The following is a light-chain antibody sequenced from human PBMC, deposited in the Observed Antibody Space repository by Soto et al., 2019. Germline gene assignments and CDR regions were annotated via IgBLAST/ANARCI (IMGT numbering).Light chain of an antibody. Sequence: EIVLTQSPATLSLSPGERATLSCRASQSVRSCLAWFQQKPGQAPRLLIYDASNRATGIPARFSGSASGTDFTLTISSLEPEDFAVYYCEQRTYWPPYTFGQGTKLEIK. CDR1: QSVRSC. CDR2: DAS. V-gene: IGKV3-11*01. CDR3: EQRTYWPPYT. J-gene: IGKJ2*01.